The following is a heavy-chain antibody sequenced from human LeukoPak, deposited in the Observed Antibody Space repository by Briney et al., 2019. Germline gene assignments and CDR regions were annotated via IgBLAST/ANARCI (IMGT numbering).Heavy chain of an antibody. CDR2: INPSGGST. CDR3: ARGVVAATPAPYYYGMDV. Sequence: GASVKVSCKASGYTFTSYYMHWVRQAPGQGLEWMGIINPSGGSTSYAQKFQGRVTMTRDTSTSTVYMELSSLRSEDTAVYYCARGVVAATPAPYYYGMDVWGQGTTVTVSS. CDR1: GYTFTSYY. V-gene: IGHV1-46*01. D-gene: IGHD2-15*01. J-gene: IGHJ6*02.